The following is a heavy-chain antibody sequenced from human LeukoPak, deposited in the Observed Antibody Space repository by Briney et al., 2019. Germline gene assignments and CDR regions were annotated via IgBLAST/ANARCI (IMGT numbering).Heavy chain of an antibody. D-gene: IGHD4-17*01. J-gene: IGHJ4*02. Sequence: QAGGSLRLSCAASGFTFSSYAMSWVRQAPGKGLEWVSAISGSGGSTYYADSVKGRFTISRDNAKNTLYLQMNSLRAEDTAVYYCARDPSDYDDHYFDYWGQGTLVTVSS. CDR1: GFTFSSYA. V-gene: IGHV3-23*01. CDR2: ISGSGGST. CDR3: ARDPSDYDDHYFDY.